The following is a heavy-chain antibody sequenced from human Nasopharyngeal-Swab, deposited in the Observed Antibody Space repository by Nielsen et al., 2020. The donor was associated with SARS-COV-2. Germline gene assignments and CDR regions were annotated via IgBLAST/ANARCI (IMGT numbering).Heavy chain of an antibody. V-gene: IGHV4-34*01. Sequence: PGKGLEWIGEINHSGSTNYNPSLKSRVTISVDTSKNQFSLKLSSVTAADTAVYYCARIEDCSSTNCYDYFDYWGQGTLVTVSS. D-gene: IGHD2-2*01. CDR3: ARIEDCSSTNCYDYFDY. J-gene: IGHJ4*02. CDR2: INHSGST.